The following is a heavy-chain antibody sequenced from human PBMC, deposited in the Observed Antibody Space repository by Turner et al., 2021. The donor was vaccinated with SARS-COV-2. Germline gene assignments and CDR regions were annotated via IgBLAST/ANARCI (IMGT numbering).Heavy chain of an antibody. CDR2: ISSSSSYI. Sequence: EVQLVESGGGLVKPGGSLRLSCAASGFTLSSYSMNWVRQAPGKGLEWVSSISSSSSYIYYADSVKGRFTISRDNAKNSLYLQLNSLRAEDTAVYYCARCGGDCSSQGVVPDYWGQGTLVIVSS. CDR3: ARCGGDCSSQGVVPDY. D-gene: IGHD2-21*02. J-gene: IGHJ4*02. CDR1: GFTLSSYS. V-gene: IGHV3-21*01.